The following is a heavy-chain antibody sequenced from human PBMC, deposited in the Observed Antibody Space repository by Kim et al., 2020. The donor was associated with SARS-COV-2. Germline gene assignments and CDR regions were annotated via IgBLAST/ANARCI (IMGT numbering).Heavy chain of an antibody. J-gene: IGHJ6*02. D-gene: IGHD3-10*01. CDR1: GFTFSSYT. CDR2: ISGSGGST. V-gene: IGHV3-23*01. Sequence: GGSLRLSCAASGFTFSSYTMSWVRQAPGKGLEWVSAISGSGGSTYYADSVKGRFTISRDNSKNTLYLQMNSLRAEDTAVYYCANYGSGSYYMSYYYYGMDVWGQGTTLTVSS. CDR3: ANYGSGSYYMSYYYYGMDV.